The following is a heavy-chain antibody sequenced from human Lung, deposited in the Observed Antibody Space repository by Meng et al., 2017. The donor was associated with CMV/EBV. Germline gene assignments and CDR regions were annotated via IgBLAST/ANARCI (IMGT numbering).Heavy chain of an antibody. J-gene: IGHJ6*01. D-gene: IGHD3-10*01. CDR3: ARDLEWFGSGGYFGMDV. CDR2: IYSGGST. Sequence: GESXKIPCAASGFTVSDNYMSWVRQAPGKGLEWGAVIYSGGSTYYADSVKGRFTISRDNSKNTLYLQMNSLRAEDTAVYYCARDLEWFGSGGYFGMDVWGQRTTVTVSS. CDR1: GFTVSDNY. V-gene: IGHV3-66*02.